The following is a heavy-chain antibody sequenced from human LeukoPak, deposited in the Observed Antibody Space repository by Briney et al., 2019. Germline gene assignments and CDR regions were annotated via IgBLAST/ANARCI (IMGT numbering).Heavy chain of an antibody. CDR2: IYYSGST. Sequence: SETLSLTCTVSGSSISSYYWNWIRQPPGKGLEWIGYIYYSGSTNYNPSLKSRVTISVDTSKNQFSLKLSSVTAADTAVYYCARENGNFYYLDYWGQGTLVTVSS. CDR3: ARENGNFYYLDY. D-gene: IGHD1-1*01. CDR1: GSSISSYY. V-gene: IGHV4-59*01. J-gene: IGHJ4*02.